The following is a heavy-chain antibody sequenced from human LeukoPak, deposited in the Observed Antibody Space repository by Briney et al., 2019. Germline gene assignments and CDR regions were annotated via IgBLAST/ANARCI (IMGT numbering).Heavy chain of an antibody. J-gene: IGHJ4*02. Sequence: GGSLTLSCAASGFTLSGYVMNWVRQAPGKGLEWVALSRYDMSHQYYGDSVKGRFTISRDNSKNTLYLQMSSLRVEDTAIYYCAKDSVRSGGWFYFDNWGQGTLVSVSS. CDR2: SRYDMSHQ. V-gene: IGHV3-30*02. D-gene: IGHD6-19*01. CDR1: GFTLSGYV. CDR3: AKDSVRSGGWFYFDN.